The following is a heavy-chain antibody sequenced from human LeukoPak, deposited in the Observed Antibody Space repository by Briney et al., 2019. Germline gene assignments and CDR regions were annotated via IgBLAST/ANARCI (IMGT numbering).Heavy chain of an antibody. CDR2: ISGSGGST. CDR3: AKDNDFWSGYNLSWGYYYYMDV. J-gene: IGHJ6*03. Sequence: GGSLRLSCAASGFTFSSYAMSWVRQAPGKGLEWVSAISGSGGSTYYADSVKGRFTISRDNSKNTLYLQMNSLRAEDTAVYYCAKDNDFWSGYNLSWGYYYYMDVWGKGTTVTVSS. V-gene: IGHV3-23*01. CDR1: GFTFSSYA. D-gene: IGHD3-3*01.